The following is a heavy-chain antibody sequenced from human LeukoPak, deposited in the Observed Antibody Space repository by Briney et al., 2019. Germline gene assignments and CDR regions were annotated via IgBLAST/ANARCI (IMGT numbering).Heavy chain of an antibody. CDR3: AKSPSSSGYYYAVDY. V-gene: IGHV3-23*01. CDR1: GFTFSSYA. J-gene: IGHJ4*02. CDR2: ISGSGGST. Sequence: GGSLRLSCAASGFTFSSYAMSWVRQAPGKGLKWVSAISGSGGSTYYADSVKGRLTISRDNSKNTLYLQMNSLRAEDTAVYYCAKSPSSSGYYYAVDYWGQGTLVTVSS. D-gene: IGHD3-22*01.